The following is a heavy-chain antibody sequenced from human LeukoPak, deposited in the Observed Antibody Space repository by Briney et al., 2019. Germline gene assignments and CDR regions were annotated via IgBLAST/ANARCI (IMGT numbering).Heavy chain of an antibody. Sequence: SQTLSLTCTVSGGSISSGSYYWTWIRQPAGKRLEWIGRIYTSGSTNYNPSLKSRVTISVDTSKNQFSLKLSSVTAADTAVYYCARGGAASYYYYYGMDVWGQGTTVTVSS. J-gene: IGHJ6*02. CDR1: GGSISSGSYY. CDR2: IYTSGST. V-gene: IGHV4-61*02. D-gene: IGHD6-13*01. CDR3: ARGGAASYYYYYGMDV.